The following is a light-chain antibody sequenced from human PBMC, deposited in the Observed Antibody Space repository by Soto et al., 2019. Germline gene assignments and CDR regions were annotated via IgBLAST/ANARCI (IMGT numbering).Light chain of an antibody. J-gene: IGKJ1*01. CDR2: RSS. CDR1: QTISNY. Sequence: DIQMTQSPSTLSASVGDRVTITCRASQTISNYLTWYQQRPGKAPILLIYRSSILQNGVPSRFSGSGSGTEFPLAISRLQPDGAATYYCQQYYIDATFGQGMMV. CDR3: QQYYIDAT. V-gene: IGKV1-5*03.